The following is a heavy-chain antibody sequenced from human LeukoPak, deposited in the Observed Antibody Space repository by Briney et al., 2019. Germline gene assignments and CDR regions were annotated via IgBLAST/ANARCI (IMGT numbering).Heavy chain of an antibody. CDR3: ARDNSVGDNAWWFDP. Sequence: GASVTVSCKASGYTFTSYGISWVRQAPGQGLEWMGWISAYNGNTNYAQKLQGRVTITTDTSTSTAYMELSSLRSEDTAIYYCARDNSVGDNAWWFDPWGQGTLVTVSS. CDR1: GYTFTSYG. J-gene: IGHJ5*02. V-gene: IGHV1-18*01. D-gene: IGHD1-26*01. CDR2: ISAYNGNT.